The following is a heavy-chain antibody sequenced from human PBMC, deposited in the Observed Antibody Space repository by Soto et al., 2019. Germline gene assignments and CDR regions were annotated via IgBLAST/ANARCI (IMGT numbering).Heavy chain of an antibody. CDR2: IIPILGIA. J-gene: IGHJ4*02. Sequence: ASVKVSCKASGGTFSSYTISWVRQALGQGLEWMGRIIPILGIANYAQKFQGRVTITADKSTSTAYMELNSLRAEDTAVYYCAKVERYSSSQPLIWGRGTLVTVSS. CDR1: GGTFSSYT. D-gene: IGHD6-13*01. CDR3: AKVERYSSSQPLI. V-gene: IGHV1-69*02.